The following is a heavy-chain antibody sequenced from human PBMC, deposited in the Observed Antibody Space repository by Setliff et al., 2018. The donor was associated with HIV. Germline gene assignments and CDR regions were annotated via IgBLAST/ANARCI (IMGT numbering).Heavy chain of an antibody. CDR3: ARGDMIAFGGVGPFDY. CDR1: GYTFTSYG. V-gene: IGHV1-18*01. CDR2: ISTYNGNT. D-gene: IGHD3-16*01. J-gene: IGHJ4*02. Sequence: VSVKVSCKASGYTFTSYGISWVRQAPGQGLEWMGWISTYNGNTNYAQKVQGRVTITADESTSTAYMELSSLRSADTAVYYCARGDMIAFGGVGPFDYWGQGTLVTVSS.